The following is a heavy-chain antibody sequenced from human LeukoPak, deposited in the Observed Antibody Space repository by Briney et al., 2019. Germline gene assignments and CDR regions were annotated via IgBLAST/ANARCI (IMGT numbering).Heavy chain of an antibody. Sequence: GGSLRLSCAASGFTFNYYNMNWVRQAPGKALEWVSSITSSGAYIFYADSVRGRFTISRDNAKDSLYLQMNSLGPEDTAVYYCARDPYSGNYGDYYYYYMDVWGKGTTVTISS. J-gene: IGHJ6*03. CDR3: ARDPYSGNYGDYYYYYMDV. V-gene: IGHV3-21*01. CDR1: GFTFNYYN. CDR2: ITSSGAYI. D-gene: IGHD1-26*01.